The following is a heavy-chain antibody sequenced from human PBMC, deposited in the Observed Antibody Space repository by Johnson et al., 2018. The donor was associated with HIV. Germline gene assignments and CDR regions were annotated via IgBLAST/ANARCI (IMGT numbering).Heavy chain of an antibody. CDR3: ASRANGDQENDAFYI. V-gene: IGHV3-9*01. CDR2: ISWNSGSI. CDR1: GFTFSSYA. D-gene: IGHD4-17*01. J-gene: IGHJ3*02. Sequence: LVESGGGLVQPGGSLILSCAASGFTFSSYAMSWVRQAPGKGLEWVSGISWNSGSIGYADSVKGRFTISRDNAKNSLYLQLNSLRAEDTAVYYCASRANGDQENDAFYIWGQGTMVTVSS.